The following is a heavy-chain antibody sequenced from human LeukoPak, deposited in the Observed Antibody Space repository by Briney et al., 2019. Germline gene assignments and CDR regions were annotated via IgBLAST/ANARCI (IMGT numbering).Heavy chain of an antibody. CDR1: GFTFSSYS. D-gene: IGHD2-21*02. CDR3: ARDRGVTNAFDI. J-gene: IGHJ3*02. CDR2: ISSTTSTI. Sequence: TGGSLRLSCAASGFTFSSYSMNWVRQAPGKGLEWVSYISSTTSTIYYADSVKGRFTISRDNAKNSLYLQMSSLRDEDTAVYYCARDRGVTNAFDIWGQGTMVTVSS. V-gene: IGHV3-48*02.